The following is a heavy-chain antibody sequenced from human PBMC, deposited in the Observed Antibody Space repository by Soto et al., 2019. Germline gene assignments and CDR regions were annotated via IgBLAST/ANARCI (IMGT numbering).Heavy chain of an antibody. D-gene: IGHD6-13*01. CDR3: ATMSLLSSSSPIDAFDI. V-gene: IGHV3-30-3*01. CDR1: GFTFSSYA. CDR2: ISYDGSNK. J-gene: IGHJ3*02. Sequence: GGSLRLSCAASGFTFSSYAMHWVRQAPGKGLEWVAVISYDGSNKYYADSVKGRFTISRDNSKNTLYLQMNSLRAEDTAVYYCATMSLLSSSSPIDAFDIWGQGTMVTVSS.